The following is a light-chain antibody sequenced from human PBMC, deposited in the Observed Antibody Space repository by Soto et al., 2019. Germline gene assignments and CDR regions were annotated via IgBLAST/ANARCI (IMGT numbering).Light chain of an antibody. CDR3: QQYGSSPPIT. CDR2: GAS. V-gene: IGKV3-15*01. Sequence: ELVMTQSPATLSVSPGERATLSCRASHSVSSSLAWYQQKPGQAPRLLISGASTRAAGIPARFSGSGSGTEFTLTISSLQSEDFAVYYCQQYGSSPPITFGQGTRLEIK. CDR1: HSVSSS. J-gene: IGKJ5*01.